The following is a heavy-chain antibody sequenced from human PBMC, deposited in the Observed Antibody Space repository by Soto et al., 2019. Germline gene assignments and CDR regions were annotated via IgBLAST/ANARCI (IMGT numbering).Heavy chain of an antibody. CDR3: IASEGGSGYYYDVYFDY. Sequence: PGGSLRLSCAVSGFTFSSYSMNWVRQAPGKGLEWVSYISSSSSTIYYADSVKGRFTISRDNAKNSLYLQMNSLRDEDTAVYYCIASEGGSGYYYDVYFDYWGQGTLVTVSS. V-gene: IGHV3-48*02. CDR2: ISSSSSTI. D-gene: IGHD3-22*01. J-gene: IGHJ4*02. CDR1: GFTFSSYS.